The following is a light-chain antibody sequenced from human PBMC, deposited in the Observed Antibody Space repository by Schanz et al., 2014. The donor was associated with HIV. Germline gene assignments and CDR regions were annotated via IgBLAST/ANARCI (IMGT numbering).Light chain of an antibody. CDR2: GAS. J-gene: IGKJ1*01. CDR1: QSISIN. V-gene: IGKV3-15*01. CDR3: QQYAVSSWT. Sequence: EIVLTQSPVILSLSPGERATLSCRASQSISINLAWYQQKSGQAPRLLIYGASSRATGTPARFSGSGSGTEFTLTISSLQPDDFATYYCQQYAVSSWTFGLGTRV.